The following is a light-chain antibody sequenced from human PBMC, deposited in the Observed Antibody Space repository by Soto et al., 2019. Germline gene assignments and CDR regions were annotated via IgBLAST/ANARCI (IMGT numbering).Light chain of an antibody. CDR1: QSINSF. CDR3: QQYDTSPLT. CDR2: GAS. Sequence: EIVLTQSPGTLSLSPGEGATLSCRASQSINSFLAWYQQKPGQAPRLLIYGASSRATGIPDRFSGSGSGTDFTLTISRLEPEDFAVYHCQQYDTSPLTFGGGTKVDIK. J-gene: IGKJ4*01. V-gene: IGKV3-20*01.